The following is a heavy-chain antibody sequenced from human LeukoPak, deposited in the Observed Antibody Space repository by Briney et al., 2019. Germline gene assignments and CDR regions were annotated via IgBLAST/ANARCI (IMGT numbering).Heavy chain of an antibody. CDR3: TRVGVATTH. J-gene: IGHJ4*02. D-gene: IGHD5-12*01. Sequence: ASAKVSCKASGYTFNGYYMYWVRQAPGQGLEWMGWINPNTGDTKYAKKFQGRVTMTREKSISTVYMELSRLRSDDTAMYYCTRVGVATTHWGQGTPVTVSS. CDR2: INPNTGDT. V-gene: IGHV1-2*02. CDR1: GYTFNGYY.